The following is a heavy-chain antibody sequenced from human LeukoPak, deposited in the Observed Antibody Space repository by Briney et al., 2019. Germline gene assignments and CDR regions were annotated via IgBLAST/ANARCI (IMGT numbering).Heavy chain of an antibody. CDR2: INHSGST. Sequence: PSETLSLTCAVYGGSFSGYYWSWIRQPPGKGLEWIGEINHSGSTNYNPSLKSRVTISVGTSKNQFSLKLSSVTAADTAVYYCARGVMGVYFDYWGQGTLVTVSS. CDR1: GGSFSGYY. D-gene: IGHD2-8*01. CDR3: ARGVMGVYFDY. J-gene: IGHJ4*02. V-gene: IGHV4-34*01.